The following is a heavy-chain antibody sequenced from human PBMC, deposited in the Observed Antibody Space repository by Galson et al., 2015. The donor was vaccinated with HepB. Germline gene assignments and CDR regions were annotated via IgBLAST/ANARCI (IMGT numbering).Heavy chain of an antibody. CDR3: VRPRGEGAGGYRNWYFDL. J-gene: IGHJ2*01. V-gene: IGHV3-30*04. CDR1: GFSFNYFP. CDR2: ISYTGRYT. Sequence: SLRLSCAASGFSFNYFPMHWVRQAPGKGLEWVAVISYTGRYTNYADFGKGRFTISRDNSKNALYLQMNSLRVEDTSLYYCVRPRGEGAGGYRNWYFDLWGRGTLVTVAS. D-gene: IGHD5-12*01.